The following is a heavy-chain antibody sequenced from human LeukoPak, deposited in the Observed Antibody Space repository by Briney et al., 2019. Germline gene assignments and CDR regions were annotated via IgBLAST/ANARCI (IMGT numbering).Heavy chain of an antibody. CDR1: GFGFSNYW. J-gene: IGHJ4*02. D-gene: IGHD7-27*01. V-gene: IGHV3-7*01. Sequence: GGSLRLSCAASGFGFSNYWMSWVRQAPGKGLEWVAYIKVDGTDKYYLDSVEGRFTISRDNAKNSLYLQMNRLRAEDTAVYYCTTIGGLGTDDYWGQGTLVTVST. CDR3: TTIGGLGTDDY. CDR2: IKVDGTDK.